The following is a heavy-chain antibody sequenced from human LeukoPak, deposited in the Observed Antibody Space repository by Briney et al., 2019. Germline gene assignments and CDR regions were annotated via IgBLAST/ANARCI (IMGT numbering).Heavy chain of an antibody. D-gene: IGHD2-21*01. CDR3: ARGIAYYYGMDV. V-gene: IGHV3-21*06. Sequence: GGSLRLSCAASGFTFNTYAMNWVRQAPDKGLEWVSTIDRSGNYMHYADSLKGRFTISRDNAKNSVYLQMNSLTADDTAVYYCARGIAYYYGMDVWGQGTTVSVSS. CDR2: IDRSGNYM. CDR1: GFTFNTYA. J-gene: IGHJ6*02.